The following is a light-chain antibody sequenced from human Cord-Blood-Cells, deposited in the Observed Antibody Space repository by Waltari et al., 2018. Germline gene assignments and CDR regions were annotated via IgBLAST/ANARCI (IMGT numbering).Light chain of an antibody. V-gene: IGKV3-20*01. Sequence: EIVLTQSPGTLSLSPGERATLSCRASTSVSLSYLAWYQQKHGQAPRLLIYGASSRDTGIPDRFSGSGSGTDFTLTISRLEPEDFAVYYCQQYGSSPWTFGQGTKVEIK. CDR3: QQYGSSPWT. J-gene: IGKJ1*01. CDR2: GAS. CDR1: TSVSLSY.